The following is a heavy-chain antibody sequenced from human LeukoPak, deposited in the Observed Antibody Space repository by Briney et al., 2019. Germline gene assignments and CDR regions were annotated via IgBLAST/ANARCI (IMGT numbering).Heavy chain of an antibody. CDR3: TTGIAVAGTDFDY. CDR1: GFTFSSYA. V-gene: IGHV3-23*01. J-gene: IGHJ4*02. Sequence: GGSLRLSCAASGFTFSSYAMSWVRQAPGKGLEWVSAISGSGGSTYYADSVKGRFTISRDNSKNTLYLQMNSLKTEDTAVYYCTTGIAVAGTDFDYWGQGTLVTVSS. CDR2: ISGSGGST. D-gene: IGHD6-19*01.